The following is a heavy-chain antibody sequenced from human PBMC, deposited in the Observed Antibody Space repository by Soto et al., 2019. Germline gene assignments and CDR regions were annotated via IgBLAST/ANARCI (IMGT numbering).Heavy chain of an antibody. J-gene: IGHJ6*02. Sequence: ASVKVSCKASGFPFSDYDISWVRQAPGQPLEWVGWISGDNIKTKYSQKLQGRLTMTTETSTATASLELRSLTSDDAAVNYCGTKGQQVAQEQYYQYNGMDVWGQGTTVTVSS. V-gene: IGHV1-18*01. CDR1: GFPFSDYD. CDR3: GTKGQQVAQEQYYQYNGMDV. D-gene: IGHD6-13*01. CDR2: ISGDNIKT.